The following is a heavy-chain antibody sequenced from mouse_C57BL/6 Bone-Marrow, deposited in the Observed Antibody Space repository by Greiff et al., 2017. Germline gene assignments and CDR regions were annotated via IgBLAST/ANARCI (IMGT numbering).Heavy chain of an antibody. CDR1: GYTFTSYW. V-gene: IGHV1-55*01. D-gene: IGHD2-3*01. Sequence: QVQLQQPGAELVKPGASVKMSCKASGYTFTSYWILWVKQRPGQGLEWIGDIYPGSGSTTYNEKFKSKATLTVDTSSSTAYMQLSSLTSEDSAVYYGAREGYYEGYFDYWGQGTTLTVSS. CDR3: AREGYYEGYFDY. CDR2: IYPGSGST. J-gene: IGHJ2*01.